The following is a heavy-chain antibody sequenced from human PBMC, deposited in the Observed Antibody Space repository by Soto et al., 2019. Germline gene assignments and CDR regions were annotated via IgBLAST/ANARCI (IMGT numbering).Heavy chain of an antibody. CDR3: ARSLEWLLATFNWFDP. Sequence: QVQLVQSGAEVKKPGASVKVSCKASGYTFTNYDINWVRQATGQGLGWMGWMNPNSGNTGYAQKFQGRVTMTRNTSISTAYMELSSLRSEDTAVYYCARSLEWLLATFNWFDPWGQGTLVTVSS. J-gene: IGHJ5*02. V-gene: IGHV1-8*01. CDR2: MNPNSGNT. CDR1: GYTFTNYD. D-gene: IGHD3-3*01.